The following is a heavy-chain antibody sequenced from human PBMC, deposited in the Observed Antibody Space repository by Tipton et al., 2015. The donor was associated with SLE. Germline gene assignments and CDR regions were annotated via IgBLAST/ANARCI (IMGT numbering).Heavy chain of an antibody. CDR2: INHRGSS. D-gene: IGHD3-10*01. J-gene: IGHJ6*02. CDR1: GGSFSGYY. CDR3: ARVLDGSGSRDYYGMDV. V-gene: IGHV4-34*01. Sequence: TLSLTCADYGGSFSGYYWSWIRQPPGKGLEWIGEINHRGSSKYNPSLKSRVTISVDRSKNQFSLKLSSVTAADTAVYYCARVLDGSGSRDYYGMDVWGQGTTVTVSS.